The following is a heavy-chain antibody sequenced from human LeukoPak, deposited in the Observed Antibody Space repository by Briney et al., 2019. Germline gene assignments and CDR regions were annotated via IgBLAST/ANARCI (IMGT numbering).Heavy chain of an antibody. CDR1: GFTVSGNY. Sequence: GGSLRLSCAVSGFTVSGNYMSWVRQAPGKGLEWVSVIYSGGSTYYADSVKGRFTISRDNSKNTVYLQMNSLRAEDTAVYYCARDPGYDYGYDYWGQGTLVTVSS. CDR3: ARDPGYDYGYDY. CDR2: IYSGGST. V-gene: IGHV3-66*01. J-gene: IGHJ4*02. D-gene: IGHD5-18*01.